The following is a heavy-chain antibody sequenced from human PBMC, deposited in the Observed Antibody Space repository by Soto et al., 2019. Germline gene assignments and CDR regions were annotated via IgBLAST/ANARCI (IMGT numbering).Heavy chain of an antibody. J-gene: IGHJ3*01. CDR3: AKTIVPAGIDAFDV. Sequence: EVQLLESGGDLIQARGSLRLSCAASGFTLSSYALTWVRQGPGKGLEWVSVISASGSDTFFRDSVKGRFTISRDTSKNTLYLQMNSLRVEDTAVYYCAKTIVPAGIDAFDVWGRGTMVTVSS. CDR1: GFTLSSYA. CDR2: ISASGSDT. V-gene: IGHV3-23*01. D-gene: IGHD2-2*02.